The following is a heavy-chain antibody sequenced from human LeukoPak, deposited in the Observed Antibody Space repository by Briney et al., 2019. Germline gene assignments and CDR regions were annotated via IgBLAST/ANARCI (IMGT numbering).Heavy chain of an antibody. D-gene: IGHD2-2*02. V-gene: IGHV1-18*01. CDR3: ARDQGRYCSSTSCYMGGNWFDP. CDR2: ISAYNGNT. CDR1: GYTFTSYG. J-gene: IGHJ5*02. Sequence: GASVKVPCKASGYTFTSYGISWVRQAPGQGLEWMGWISAYNGNTNYAQKLQGRVTMTTDTSTSTAYMELRSLRSDDTAVYYCARDQGRYCSSTSCYMGGNWFDPWGQGTLVTVSS.